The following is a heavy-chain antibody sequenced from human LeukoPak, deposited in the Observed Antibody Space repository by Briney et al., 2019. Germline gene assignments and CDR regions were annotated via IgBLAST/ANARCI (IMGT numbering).Heavy chain of an antibody. CDR3: ARGRIAATSEIDY. Sequence: GGSLRLSCAASGFTFSSYDMHWVRQATGKGLEWVSAIDTAGDTYYPGPVKGRFTISRENAKNSLYLQMNSLRAGDTAVYYCARGRIAATSEIDYWGQGTLVTVSS. D-gene: IGHD6-6*01. J-gene: IGHJ4*02. V-gene: IGHV3-13*01. CDR1: GFTFSSYD. CDR2: IDTAGDT.